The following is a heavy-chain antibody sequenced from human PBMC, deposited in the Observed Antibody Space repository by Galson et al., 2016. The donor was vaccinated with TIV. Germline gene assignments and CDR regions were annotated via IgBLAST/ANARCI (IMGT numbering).Heavy chain of an antibody. CDR3: AREYYYYAMDV. V-gene: IGHV1-18*01. CDR2: NSAYNGNT. CDR1: GYTFTSYG. Sequence: SVKVSCKASGYTFTSYGINWVRQVPGQGLEWVGWNSAYNGNTNYAQMLQGRVTMTTDTSTSTAYMDLRSLRSDDTAVYYCAREYYYYAMDVWGQGTTVTVSS. J-gene: IGHJ6*02.